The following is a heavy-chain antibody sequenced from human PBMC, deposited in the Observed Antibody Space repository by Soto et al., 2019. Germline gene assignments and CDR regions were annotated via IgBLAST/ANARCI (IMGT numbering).Heavy chain of an antibody. V-gene: IGHV1-3*01. CDR3: ARSPCGIDCYAVTAFDY. J-gene: IGHJ4*02. CDR2: INAGNGNT. Sequence: ASVKVSCKASAYTFTSYAMHWVRQAPGKRLEWMGWINAGNGNTKYSQKFQGRVTITRDTSASTAYMELSSLRSEDTAVYYCARSPCGIDCYAVTAFDYWGLQTLLTISS. D-gene: IGHD2-21*02. CDR1: AYTFTSYA.